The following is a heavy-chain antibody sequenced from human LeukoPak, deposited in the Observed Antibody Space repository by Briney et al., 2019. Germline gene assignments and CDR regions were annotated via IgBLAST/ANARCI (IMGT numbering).Heavy chain of an antibody. Sequence: PGGSLRLSCAASGFTVSSNYMSWVRQAPGKGLEWVAVISYDGSNKYYADSVKGRFTISRDNSKNTLYLQMNSLRAEDTAVYYCARDRYSSGWYGDFDCWGQGTLVTVSS. CDR2: ISYDGSNK. D-gene: IGHD6-19*01. CDR1: GFTVSSNY. J-gene: IGHJ4*02. CDR3: ARDRYSSGWYGDFDC. V-gene: IGHV3-30*03.